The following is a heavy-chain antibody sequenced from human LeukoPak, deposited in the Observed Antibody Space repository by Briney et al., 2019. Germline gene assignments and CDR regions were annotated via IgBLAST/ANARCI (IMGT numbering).Heavy chain of an antibody. D-gene: IGHD3-10*01. CDR2: INPSGGST. CDR1: GYTFTSYY. Sequence: GASVKVSCKASGYTFTSYYMHWVRQAPGQGLEWMGIINPSGGSTSYAQKFQGRVTMTRDTSTSTVYMELSSLRSEDTAVYYCARDRRPLLWFGERYYYMDVWGKGTTVTISS. V-gene: IGHV1-46*01. J-gene: IGHJ6*03. CDR3: ARDRRPLLWFGERYYYMDV.